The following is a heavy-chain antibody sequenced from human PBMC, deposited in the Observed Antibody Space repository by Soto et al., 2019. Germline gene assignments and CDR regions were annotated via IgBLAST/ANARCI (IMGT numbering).Heavy chain of an antibody. Sequence: GGSLRLSCAASGFILSSYWMSWVRQAPGKGLEWVANIKHDGSEKYSVDSVKGRFTISRDNAKDFLYLQMNSLRAEDTAVYYCARVDFPYYFDYWGQGTLVTVSS. V-gene: IGHV3-7*01. D-gene: IGHD3-9*01. CDR2: IKHDGSEK. CDR1: GFILSSYW. CDR3: ARVDFPYYFDY. J-gene: IGHJ4*02.